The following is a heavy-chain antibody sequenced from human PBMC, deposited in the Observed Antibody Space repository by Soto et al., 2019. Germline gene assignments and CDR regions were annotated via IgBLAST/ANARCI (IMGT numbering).Heavy chain of an antibody. CDR3: ATRYYNILDV. CDR2: MNPNSGNT. J-gene: IGHJ6*02. CDR1: GYTFTSYD. V-gene: IGHV1-8*01. D-gene: IGHD3-9*01. Sequence: QVQLVQSGAEVKKPGASVKVSCTASGYTFTSYDIHWVRQATGQGLEWMGWMNPNSGNTGLEQKFQGRVTMTTNTAISTVDMELSSLRSDDTAVYYCATRYYNILDVWGQGTTVTVSS.